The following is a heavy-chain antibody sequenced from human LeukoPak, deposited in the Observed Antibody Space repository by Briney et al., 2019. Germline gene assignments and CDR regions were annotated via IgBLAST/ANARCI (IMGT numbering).Heavy chain of an antibody. CDR1: GYTFTSYG. Sequence: ASVKVSCKASGYTFTSYGISWVRQAPGQGLERMGWISTYNGNTNYAQKLQDRVTMTTDTSTSTAYMELRSLRSEDTAVYYCVRTPPNWGADYWGQGTLVTVSS. J-gene: IGHJ4*02. CDR2: ISTYNGNT. D-gene: IGHD7-27*01. V-gene: IGHV1-18*01. CDR3: VRTPPNWGADY.